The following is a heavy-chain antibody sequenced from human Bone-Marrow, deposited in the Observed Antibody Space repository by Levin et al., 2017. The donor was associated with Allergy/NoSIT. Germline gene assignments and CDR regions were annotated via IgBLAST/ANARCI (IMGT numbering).Heavy chain of an antibody. CDR1: GFTFSSHW. J-gene: IGHJ4*02. CDR3: ARLMGTSTMYDY. CDR2: LNQDGSVK. Sequence: GGSLRLSCAASGFTFSSHWMSWVRQAPGKGLEWVASLNQDGSVKYHVDSVKGRFTISRDNADNSLYLQMSSLTLEDTAVYYCARLMGTSTMYDYWGQGTLVTVSA. V-gene: IGHV3-7*01. D-gene: IGHD3-10*02.